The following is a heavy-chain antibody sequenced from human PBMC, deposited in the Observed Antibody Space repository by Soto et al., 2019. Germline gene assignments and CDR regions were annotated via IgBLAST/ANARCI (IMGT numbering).Heavy chain of an antibody. Sequence: PGGSLSLSCAASGFTFSSYGMHWVRQAPGKGLEWVAVIWYDGSNKYYADSVKGRFTVSRDNSKNTLYLQMNSLRAEDTAVYYCARALMVGDYYDSSGYYYSPIDAFDIWGQGTMVTVSS. CDR3: ARALMVGDYYDSSGYYYSPIDAFDI. CDR1: GFTFSSYG. CDR2: IWYDGSNK. D-gene: IGHD3-22*01. J-gene: IGHJ3*02. V-gene: IGHV3-33*01.